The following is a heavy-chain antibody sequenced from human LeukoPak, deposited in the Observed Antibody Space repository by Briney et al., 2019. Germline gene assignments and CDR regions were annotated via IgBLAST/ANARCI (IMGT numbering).Heavy chain of an antibody. CDR1: GFTFSGSA. CDR2: IRSKANSYAT. Sequence: LSCAASGFTFSGSAMHWVRQASGKGLEWVGRIRSKANSYATAYAASVKGRFTSSRDDSKSTAYLQMNSLKTEDTAVYYCTTRDLYYYDSSGYYYYFDYWGQGTLVTVSS. CDR3: TTRDLYYYDSSGYYYYFDY. J-gene: IGHJ4*02. D-gene: IGHD3-22*01. V-gene: IGHV3-73*01.